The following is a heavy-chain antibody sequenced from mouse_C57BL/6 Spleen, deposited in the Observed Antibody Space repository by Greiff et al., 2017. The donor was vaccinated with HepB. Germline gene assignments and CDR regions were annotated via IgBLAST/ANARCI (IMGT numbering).Heavy chain of an antibody. Sequence: EVQLVESEGGLVQPGSSMKLSCTASGFTFSDYYMAWVRQVPEKGLEWVANINYDGSSTYYLDSLKSRFIISRDNAKNILYLQMSSLKSEDTSTYYWARADSWFAYWGQGTLVTVSA. CDR3: ARADSWFAY. CDR1: GFTFSDYY. J-gene: IGHJ3*01. D-gene: IGHD2-4*01. V-gene: IGHV5-16*01. CDR2: INYDGSST.